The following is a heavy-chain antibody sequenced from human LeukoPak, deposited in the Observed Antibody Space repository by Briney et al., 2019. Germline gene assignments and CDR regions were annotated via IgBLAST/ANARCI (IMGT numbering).Heavy chain of an antibody. CDR3: ASQQVTVSMTVYFDY. J-gene: IGHJ4*02. CDR1: GYSISSGYY. Sequence: SETLSLTCTVSGYSISSGYYWGWIRQPPGTGLEWIGSIYHSGSTYYNPSLKSRVTISVDTSKNQFSLKLSSVTAADTAVYYCASQQVTVSMTVYFDYWGQGTLVTVSS. D-gene: IGHD4-11*01. CDR2: IYHSGST. V-gene: IGHV4-38-2*02.